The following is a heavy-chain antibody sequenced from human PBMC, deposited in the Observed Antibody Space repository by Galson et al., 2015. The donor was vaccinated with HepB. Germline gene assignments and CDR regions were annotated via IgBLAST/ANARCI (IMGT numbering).Heavy chain of an antibody. CDR3: AHRLKGTGWYYFDY. J-gene: IGHJ4*02. CDR2: IYWNDDK. CDR1: GFSLRTSGVG. D-gene: IGHD6-19*01. Sequence: PALVKPPQTLTLTCTFSGFSLRTSGVGVGWIRQPPGKALEWLAHIYWNDDKFYSPSLKSRLTITKDTSKNQVALTMTNMDPVDTATYYCAHRLKGTGWYYFDYWGQGTLVTVSS. V-gene: IGHV2-5*01.